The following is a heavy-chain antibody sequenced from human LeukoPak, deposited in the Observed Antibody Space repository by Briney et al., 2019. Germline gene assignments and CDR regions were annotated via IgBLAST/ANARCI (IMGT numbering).Heavy chain of an antibody. CDR2: ISSSGSTR. J-gene: IGHJ6*03. D-gene: IGHD3-10*01. V-gene: IGHV3-48*03. Sequence: GGSLRLSCAASGFSFSSYEMNWVRQAPGKGLEWVSYISSSGSTRYYADSVKGRFTISRDNAKNTVYLQMNSLRVEETAVYYCARGGLPTHYYYMDVWGKGTTVTISS. CDR3: ARGGLPTHYYYMDV. CDR1: GFSFSSYE.